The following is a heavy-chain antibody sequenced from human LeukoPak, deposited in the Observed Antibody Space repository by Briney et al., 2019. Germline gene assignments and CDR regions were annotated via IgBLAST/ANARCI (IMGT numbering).Heavy chain of an antibody. CDR3: ARGLGSGWPYYYYYGMDV. CDR2: IKQDGSEK. D-gene: IGHD6-19*01. J-gene: IGHJ6*02. CDR1: GFTFSSYW. V-gene: IGHV3-7*01. Sequence: GGSLRLSCAASGFTFSSYWMSWVRQAPGKGLEWVANIKQDGSEKYYVDSVKGRFTISRDNAKNLLYLQMNSLRAEDTAVYYCARGLGSGWPYYYYYGMDVWGQGTTVTVSS.